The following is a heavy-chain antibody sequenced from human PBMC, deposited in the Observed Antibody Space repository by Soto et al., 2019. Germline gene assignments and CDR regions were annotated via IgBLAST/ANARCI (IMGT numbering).Heavy chain of an antibody. CDR1: GFIFSNYT. Sequence: EVQLVESGGGLVKPGGSLTLSCATSGFIFSNYTMNWVRQAPGKGLEWVSSISGTSSHIYYADSVKGRFTISRDNAENSLYLQMNSLRAEDTAVYYCARAPLFAGYYYYLDVWGKGTTVIVSS. J-gene: IGHJ6*03. V-gene: IGHV3-21*06. CDR2: ISGTSSHI. CDR3: ARAPLFAGYYYYLDV. D-gene: IGHD2-21*01.